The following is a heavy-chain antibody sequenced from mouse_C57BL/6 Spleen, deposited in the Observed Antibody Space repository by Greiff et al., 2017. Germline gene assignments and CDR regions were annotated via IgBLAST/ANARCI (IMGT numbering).Heavy chain of an antibody. Sequence: VQLQQPGAELVKPGASVKLSCKASGYTFTSYWMHWVKQRPGQGLEWIGMIHPNSGSTNYNEKFKSKATLTVDKSSSTAYMQLSSLTSEDSAVYYCARHDSSGYLAWFAYWGQGTLVTVSA. CDR1: GYTFTSYW. CDR3: ARHDSSGYLAWFAY. J-gene: IGHJ3*01. CDR2: IHPNSGST. V-gene: IGHV1-64*01. D-gene: IGHD3-2*02.